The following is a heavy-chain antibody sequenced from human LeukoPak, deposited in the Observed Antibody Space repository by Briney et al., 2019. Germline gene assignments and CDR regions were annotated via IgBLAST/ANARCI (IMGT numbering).Heavy chain of an antibody. V-gene: IGHV4-59*01. CDR2: IYYSGST. Sequence: SETLSLTCTVSGGSISGYYWSWVRQPPGKGLEWIGYIYYSGSTNYNAALKRRVTISVDTSRNQSSLKLSSVTAADTAVYYCAGGGVWFDYWGQGTLVTVSS. D-gene: IGHD2-8*02. J-gene: IGHJ4*02. CDR1: GGSISGYY. CDR3: AGGGVWFDY.